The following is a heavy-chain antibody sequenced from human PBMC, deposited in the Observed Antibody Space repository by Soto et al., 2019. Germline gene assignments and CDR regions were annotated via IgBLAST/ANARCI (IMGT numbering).Heavy chain of an antibody. CDR3: ARTTTVTTRKNYYGMDV. CDR2: INAGNGNT. CDR1: GYTFTSYA. J-gene: IGHJ6*02. D-gene: IGHD4-17*01. V-gene: IGHV1-3*01. Sequence: QVQLVQSGAEVKKPGASVKVSCKASGYTFTSYAMHCVRQAPGQRLEWMGWINAGNGNTKYSQKFQGRVTITRDTSASTAYMELSSLRSEDTAVYYCARTTTVTTRKNYYGMDVWGQGTTVTVSS.